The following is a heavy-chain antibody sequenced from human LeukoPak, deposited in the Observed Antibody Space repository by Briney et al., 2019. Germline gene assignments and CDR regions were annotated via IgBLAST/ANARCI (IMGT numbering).Heavy chain of an antibody. CDR3: ARGIYTSSPRNPKNFFDY. Sequence: GGSLRLSCAASGFTFSEYSMNWARQAPGKGLEWVSAISGSGGSTYYADSVKGRFTISRDNAKNSLYLQMNSLRAEDTAVYFCARGIYTSSPRNPKNFFDYWGQGTLVTVS. V-gene: IGHV3-21*01. D-gene: IGHD2-2*02. CDR2: ISGSGGST. CDR1: GFTFSEYS. J-gene: IGHJ4*02.